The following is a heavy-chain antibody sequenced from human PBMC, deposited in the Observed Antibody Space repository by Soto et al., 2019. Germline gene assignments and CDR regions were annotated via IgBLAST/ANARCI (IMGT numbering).Heavy chain of an antibody. J-gene: IGHJ6*01. CDR1: RSPFQTYG. D-gene: IGHD2-15*01. CDR2: IWYDGSIK. CDR3: ARTFVASGGSRPYSHYG. Sequence: GPAVTLPSAPGRSPFQTYGMHWVPPNNGKGLQWVAIIWYDGSIKYYADSVKGRFALSRDNSTNRPYLQLNSLRDEDTAGYYCARTFVASGGSRPYSHYG. V-gene: IGHV3-33*01.